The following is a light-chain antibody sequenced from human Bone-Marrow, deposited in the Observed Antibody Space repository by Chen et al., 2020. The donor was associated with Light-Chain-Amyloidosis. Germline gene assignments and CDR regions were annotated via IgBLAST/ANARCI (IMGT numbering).Light chain of an antibody. V-gene: IGKV1-33*01. CDR2: DAS. CDR1: QDISNY. Sequence: DIQMTQSPSSLSASVGDRVTITCQASQDISNYLNWYQQKPGKAPKLLIYDASNLETGVPSRFSESGSGTDFTFAISSLQPEDIATYYCQQNDKLLVAFGQGTKVEIK. CDR3: QQNDKLLVA. J-gene: IGKJ1*01.